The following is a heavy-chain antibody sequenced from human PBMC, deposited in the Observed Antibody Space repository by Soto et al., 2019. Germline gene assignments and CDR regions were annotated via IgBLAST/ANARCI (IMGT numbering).Heavy chain of an antibody. J-gene: IGHJ6*02. Sequence: QVQMVESGGGVVQPGRSLRLSCAASGFSFSTYGMHWVRQAPGKGLAWMAVISNDGSNKYYADSVKGRFTISRDNSKDTLFLQMNSLRGEDTAIYYCAKVIRADSTSSNVYYYSGMDVWGQGTTVTVSS. CDR3: AKVIRADSTSSNVYYYSGMDV. CDR2: ISNDGSNK. D-gene: IGHD6-6*01. V-gene: IGHV3-30*18. CDR1: GFSFSTYG.